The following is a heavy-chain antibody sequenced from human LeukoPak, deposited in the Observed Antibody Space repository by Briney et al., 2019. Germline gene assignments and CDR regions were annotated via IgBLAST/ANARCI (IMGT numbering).Heavy chain of an antibody. CDR1: GYTFTGYF. V-gene: IGHV1-2*02. CDR2: INPINGDT. CDR3: ARDLPGYSSAFDI. Sequence: ASVKVSCKASGYTFTGYFIHXVRQXPGQGXXWMGCINPINGDTNYVQNFQGRVTMTRDTSISTAYMELSGLRSDDTAVYYCARDLPGYSSAFDIWGQGTMVTVSS. D-gene: IGHD6-13*01. J-gene: IGHJ3*02.